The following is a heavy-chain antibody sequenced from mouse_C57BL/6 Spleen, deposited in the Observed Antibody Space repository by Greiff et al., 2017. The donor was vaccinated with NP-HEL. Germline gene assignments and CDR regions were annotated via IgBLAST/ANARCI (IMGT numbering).Heavy chain of an antibody. J-gene: IGHJ4*01. D-gene: IGHD1-1*01. CDR2: IDPNSGGT. CDR1: GYTFTSYW. CDR3: AREVGSSASYARYY. V-gene: IGHV1-72*01. Sequence: VQLQQSGAELVKPGASVKLYCKASGYTFTSYWMHWVKQRPGRGLEWIGRIDPNSGGTKYNEKFKSKATLTVDNPSSTAYMQLSSLPSEDSAVYYCAREVGSSASYARYYLCQGTSVTVSS.